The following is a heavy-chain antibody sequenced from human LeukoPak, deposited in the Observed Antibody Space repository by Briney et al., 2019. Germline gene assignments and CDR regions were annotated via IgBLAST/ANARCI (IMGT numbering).Heavy chain of an antibody. J-gene: IGHJ4*02. CDR1: GFTVTSNY. CDR3: ARGFPYDIQTSPGFDY. D-gene: IGHD3-9*01. CDR2: IHSGGST. V-gene: IGHV3-53*01. Sequence: AGGSLTLSCAASGFTVTSNYMNWVRQAPGKGLEWVSVIHSGGSTYYADSVRGRFTISRDNSKNTLYLQMNSLRAEDTAVYYCARGFPYDIQTSPGFDYWGQGALVTVSS.